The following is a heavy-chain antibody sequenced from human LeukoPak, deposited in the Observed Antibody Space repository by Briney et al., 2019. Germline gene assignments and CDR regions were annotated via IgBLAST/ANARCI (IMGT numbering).Heavy chain of an antibody. D-gene: IGHD2-2*01. Sequence: SETLSLTCAVYGGSFSGYYWSWLRQPPGKGLEWIGEINHSGSTNYNPSLKSRVTISVDTSKNQFSLKLSSVTAADTAVYYCARGRRGPSSRIVVVPAAPPFDYWGQGTLVTVSS. CDR3: ARGRRGPSSRIVVVPAAPPFDY. V-gene: IGHV4-34*01. CDR1: GGSFSGYY. J-gene: IGHJ4*02. CDR2: INHSGST.